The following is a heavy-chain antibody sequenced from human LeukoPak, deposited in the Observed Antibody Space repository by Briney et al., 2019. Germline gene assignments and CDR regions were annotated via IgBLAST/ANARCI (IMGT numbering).Heavy chain of an antibody. CDR2: ISSSSSYI. V-gene: IGHV3-21*01. J-gene: IGHJ5*02. Sequence: GGSLRLSCAASGFTFSSYSMNWVRQAPGKGLEWVSSISSSSSYIYYADSVEGRFTISRDNAKNSLYLQMNSLRAEDTAVYYCAREDSSENWFDPWGQGTLVTVSS. CDR1: GFTFSSYS. CDR3: AREDSSENWFDP. D-gene: IGHD3-22*01.